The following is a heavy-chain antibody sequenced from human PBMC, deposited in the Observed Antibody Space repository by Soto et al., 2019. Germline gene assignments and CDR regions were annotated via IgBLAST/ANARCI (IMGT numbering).Heavy chain of an antibody. V-gene: IGHV4-30-4*01. CDR3: SRGSTYYGFLT. Sequence: QVQLQESGPGLVKPSQTLSLTCTVSGDSMGSGDYYWTWIRQPPGKGLEWIGYIYYIGTTFYNPSPENPMNISQSKFKNHFSLRLTSVTAADTAVYYCSRGSTYYGFLTWGQGTLVTVSS. D-gene: IGHD3-10*01. CDR1: GDSMGSGDYY. CDR2: IYYIGTT. J-gene: IGHJ5*02.